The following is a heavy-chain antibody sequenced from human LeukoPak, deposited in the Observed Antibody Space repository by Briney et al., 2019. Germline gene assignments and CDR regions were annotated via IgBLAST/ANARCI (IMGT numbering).Heavy chain of an antibody. J-gene: IGHJ4*02. V-gene: IGHV1-18*01. CDR1: GYTFTSYG. CDR3: ARDLMYGDSVAEFDY. CDR2: ISAYNGNT. Sequence: ASVKVSCKASGYTFTSYGISWLRQAPGQGLEWMGWISAYNGNTNYAQKLQGRVTMTTDTSTSTAYMELRSLRSDDTAVYYCARDLMYGDSVAEFDYWGQGTLVTVSS. D-gene: IGHD4-17*01.